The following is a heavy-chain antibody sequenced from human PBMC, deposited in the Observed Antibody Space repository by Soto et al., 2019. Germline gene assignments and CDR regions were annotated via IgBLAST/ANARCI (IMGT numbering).Heavy chain of an antibody. CDR1: GGTFSSYA. CDR2: IIPIFGTA. CDR3: ARGAFARPLDY. Sequence: RASVKVSFKASGGTFSSYAISWVRQAPGQGLEWMGGIIPIFGTANYAQKFQGRVTITADKSTSTAYMELSSLRSEDTAVYYCARGAFARPLDYWGQGTLVTVSS. V-gene: IGHV1-69*06. D-gene: IGHD6-6*01. J-gene: IGHJ4*02.